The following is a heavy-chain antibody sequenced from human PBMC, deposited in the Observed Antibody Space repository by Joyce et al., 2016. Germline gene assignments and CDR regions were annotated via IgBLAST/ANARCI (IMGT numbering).Heavy chain of an antibody. CDR2: ISGYNGDK. V-gene: IGHV1-18*01. D-gene: IGHD3/OR15-3a*01. Sequence: QVHLVQSGAEVKKPGASVKVSCKASGYTFTSYGISWVRQAPGQGLEWMGWISGYNGDKQYAQKFQGRVTMTTDTSTNTAHMELRSLRSDDTAVYYCARGGYGTGVDYWGQGALVTVSS. CDR1: GYTFTSYG. CDR3: ARGGYGTGVDY. J-gene: IGHJ4*02.